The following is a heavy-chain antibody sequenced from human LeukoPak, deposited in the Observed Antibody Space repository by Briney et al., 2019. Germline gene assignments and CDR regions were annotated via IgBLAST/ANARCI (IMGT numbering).Heavy chain of an antibody. J-gene: IGHJ4*02. CDR2: ISNGGSI. V-gene: IGHV3-64*01. D-gene: IGHD5-18*01. CDR3: ARDFSYSSAIDY. CDR1: GFSISSYA. Sequence: GGSLRLSCAASGFSISSYALHWVRQAPGKGLQYVSGISNGGSIDYANSVKGRFTISRDNSKNTLYLQMGSLRPEDMAVYYCARDFSYSSAIDYWGQRILVTVSS.